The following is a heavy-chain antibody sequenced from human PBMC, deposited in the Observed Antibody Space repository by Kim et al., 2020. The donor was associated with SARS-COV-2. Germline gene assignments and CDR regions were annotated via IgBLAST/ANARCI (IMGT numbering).Heavy chain of an antibody. CDR1: GDTFTSYG. CDR2: ISAYNGNT. Sequence: ASVKVSCKASGDTFTSYGISWVRQAPGQGLEWMGWISAYNGNTNYAQKLQGRVTMTTDTSTSTAYMELRSLRSDDTAVYYCARDLSRIYYYYGMHVWGQGTTVTVSS. J-gene: IGHJ6*02. CDR3: ARDLSRIYYYYGMHV. D-gene: IGHD3-10*01. V-gene: IGHV1-18*01.